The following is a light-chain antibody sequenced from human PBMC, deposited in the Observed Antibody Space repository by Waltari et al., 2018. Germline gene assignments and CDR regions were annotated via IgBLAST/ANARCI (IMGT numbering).Light chain of an antibody. V-gene: IGKV4-1*01. CDR1: QTVLYSDNNNY. J-gene: IGKJ2*01. CDR3: QQYFGTPVT. CDR2: WAS. Sequence: DIVMTQSPDSLAVSLGEKATISCKSSQTVLYSDNNNYLGWYQQKPGQPPKVLIKWASTREPGVPDRFVGSGSGTDFTLTINCLQAEDVAVYYCQQYFGTPVTFGQGTRLEIK.